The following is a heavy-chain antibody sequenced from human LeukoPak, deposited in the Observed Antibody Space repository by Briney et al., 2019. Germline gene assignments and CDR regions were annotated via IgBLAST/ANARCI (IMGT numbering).Heavy chain of an antibody. V-gene: IGHV3-30*02. J-gene: IGHJ4*02. CDR1: GFTFSNYA. D-gene: IGHD3-9*01. Sequence: GGSLRLSCAASGFTFSNYAMHWVRQAPGKGLEWVAFIRFDGSNEYYADSVKGRFTISRDNSKNTLSLQMNSLRAEDTAVYYCVKGANLRYFDWLHFDYWGQGTLVTVSS. CDR2: IRFDGSNE. CDR3: VKGANLRYFDWLHFDY.